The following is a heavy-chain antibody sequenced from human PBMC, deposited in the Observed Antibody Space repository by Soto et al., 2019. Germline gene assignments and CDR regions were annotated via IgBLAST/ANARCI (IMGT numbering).Heavy chain of an antibody. D-gene: IGHD3-3*01. CDR2: ISYDGSNK. CDR3: AKDTDAYDFWSATTDY. Sequence: GGSLRLSCAASGFTFSSYGMHWVRQAPGKGLEWVAVISYDGSNKYYADSVKGRFTISRDNSKNTLYLQMNSLRAEDTAVYYCAKDTDAYDFWSATTDYWGQGTLVTVSS. CDR1: GFTFSSYG. J-gene: IGHJ4*02. V-gene: IGHV3-30*18.